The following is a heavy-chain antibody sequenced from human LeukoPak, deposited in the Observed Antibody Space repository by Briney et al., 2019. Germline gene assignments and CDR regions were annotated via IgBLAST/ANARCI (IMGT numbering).Heavy chain of an antibody. J-gene: IGHJ6*02. CDR3: ARDADSNYGYGMDV. Sequence: LKISCAASGFTFSSYGMHWVRQAPGKGLEWVAVIWYDGSNKYYADSVKGRFTISRDNSKNTLYLQMNSLRAEDTAVYYCARDADSNYGYGMDVWGQGTTVTVSS. D-gene: IGHD4-11*01. V-gene: IGHV3-33*01. CDR2: IWYDGSNK. CDR1: GFTFSSYG.